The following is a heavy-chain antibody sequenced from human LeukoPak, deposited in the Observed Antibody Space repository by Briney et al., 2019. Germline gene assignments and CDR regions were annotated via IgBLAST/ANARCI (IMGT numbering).Heavy chain of an antibody. Sequence: ASVKVSCKVSGYTLTELSMHWVRQAPGKGLEWMGGFDPEDGETIYAQKFQGRVTMTEDTSTDTAYMELSSLRSEDTAVYYCATDRANLKDGDYPDAFDIWGQGTMVTVSS. D-gene: IGHD4-17*01. CDR2: FDPEDGET. J-gene: IGHJ3*02. V-gene: IGHV1-24*01. CDR1: GYTLTELS. CDR3: ATDRANLKDGDYPDAFDI.